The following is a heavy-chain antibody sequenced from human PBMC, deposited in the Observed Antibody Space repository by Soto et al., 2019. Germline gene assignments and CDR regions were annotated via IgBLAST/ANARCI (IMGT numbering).Heavy chain of an antibody. CDR2: ISAYNGNT. J-gene: IGHJ5*02. CDR3: ARIPPQGWELLSAPPNWFDP. CDR1: GYTFTSYG. D-gene: IGHD1-26*01. Sequence: GASVKVSCKASGYTFTSYGISWVRQAPGQGLEWMGWISAYNGNTNYAQKLQGRVTMTTDTSTSTAYMELRSLRSDDTAVYYCARIPPQGWELLSAPPNWFDPWGQGTLVT. V-gene: IGHV1-18*01.